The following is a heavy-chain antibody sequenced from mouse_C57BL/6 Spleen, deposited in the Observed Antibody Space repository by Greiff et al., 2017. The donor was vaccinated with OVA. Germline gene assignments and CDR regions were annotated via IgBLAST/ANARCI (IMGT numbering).Heavy chain of an antibody. Sequence: ESGPSLVRPSQTLSLTCTVTGFSINSYCYWIWIRQFPGNKLEYIGYTFYSGITYYNPSLESRTYITRDTSKNQFSLKLSSVTTEDTATYDCARERIYYYGSSYSWFAYWGQGTLVTVSA. CDR3: ARERIYYYGSSYSWFAY. J-gene: IGHJ3*01. V-gene: IGHV3-3*01. CDR1: GFSINSYCY. D-gene: IGHD1-1*01. CDR2: TFYSGIT.